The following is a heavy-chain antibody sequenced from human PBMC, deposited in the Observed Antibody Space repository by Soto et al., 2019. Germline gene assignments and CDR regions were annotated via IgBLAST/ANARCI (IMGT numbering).Heavy chain of an antibody. V-gene: IGHV4-59*01. D-gene: IGHD3-9*01. Sequence: QVRLQESGPGLVKPSETLSLTCTVSGGSISSYYWSWIRQPPGRGLEWIGDIYYSGNTNYNPSLKSRRTISVDTSRSQFALELKSVTAADTAVYYCGSALSYHDVLTGRGWVFYCDYWGQGALVIVSS. CDR2: IYYSGNT. J-gene: IGHJ4*02. CDR1: GGSISSYY. CDR3: GSALSYHDVLTGRGWVFYCDY.